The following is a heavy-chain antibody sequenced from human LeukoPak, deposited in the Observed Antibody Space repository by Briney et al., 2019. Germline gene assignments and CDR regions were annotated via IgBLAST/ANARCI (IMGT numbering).Heavy chain of an antibody. CDR3: ARGQLGDAYNFEY. CDR1: GGPISRYY. V-gene: IGHV4-59*01. D-gene: IGHD5-24*01. J-gene: IGHJ4*02. CDR2: IYYSGST. Sequence: ETLSLTCTVSGGPISRYYWSWIRQPPGKGLEWIGYIYYSGSTNYNPPLKSRLTISVDTSKNQFSLRLRSVTAADTAVYYCARGQLGDAYNFEYWGQGTVVTVSS.